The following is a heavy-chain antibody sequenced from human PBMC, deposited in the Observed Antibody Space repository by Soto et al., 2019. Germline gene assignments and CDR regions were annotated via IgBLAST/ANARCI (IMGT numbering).Heavy chain of an antibody. CDR3: AKSYYDSSGPLPDY. CDR1: RDCIRNYNYH. CDR2: SGTT. J-gene: IGHJ4*02. D-gene: IGHD3-22*01. Sequence: TMSLAFPLARDCIRNYNYHCTWIRQSPGKVPEWIGSGTTYYNPSLRSRVTISVDTSKNQFSLQMYSVTAADTAVYYCAKSYYDSSGPLPDYWGQGTLVTVSS. V-gene: IGHV4-39*01.